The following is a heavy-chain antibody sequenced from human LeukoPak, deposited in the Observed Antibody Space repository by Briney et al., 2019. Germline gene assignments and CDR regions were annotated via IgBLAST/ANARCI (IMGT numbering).Heavy chain of an antibody. CDR3: TKVPDTWLQADP. J-gene: IGHJ5*02. D-gene: IGHD2-2*01. V-gene: IGHV4-39*01. Sequence: SETLSFTCTVSGGSISSGNYYWGWIRQPPGKGLEWIGTIYYSGSTYYNPSLKSRVTISLATSKNQFSLKLSSVTAADTAVYFCTKVPDTWLQADPWGQGTLVTVSS. CDR2: IYYSGST. CDR1: GGSISSGNYY.